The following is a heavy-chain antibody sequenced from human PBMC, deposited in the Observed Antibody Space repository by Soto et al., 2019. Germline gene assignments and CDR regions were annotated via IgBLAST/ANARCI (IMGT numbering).Heavy chain of an antibody. CDR3: ARVLGHSYGSYYGMDV. Sequence: PVKVACKASGGTFSSYAISWVRQDPGQGLEWMGGIIPIFGTANYAQKVQGRVTITTDDSTSTAYMELSSLRSEDTAVYYCARVLGHSYGSYYGMDVWGKGPTVTVSS. J-gene: IGHJ6*04. V-gene: IGHV1-69*05. D-gene: IGHD5-18*01. CDR2: IIPIFGTA. CDR1: GGTFSSYA.